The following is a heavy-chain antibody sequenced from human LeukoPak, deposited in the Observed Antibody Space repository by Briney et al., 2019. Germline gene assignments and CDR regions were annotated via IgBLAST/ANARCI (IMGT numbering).Heavy chain of an antibody. Sequence: ASVKVSCKASGGTFTSYAISWVRQAPGQGLEWMGWINHNSGGTNYAQKFQGRVTMTRDTSTSTVYMELSSLKSEDTAVYYCARVRDGYNDAYDIWGQGTMVTVSS. CDR3: ARVRDGYNDAYDI. CDR2: INHNSGGT. D-gene: IGHD5-24*01. J-gene: IGHJ3*02. CDR1: GGTFTSYA. V-gene: IGHV1-2*02.